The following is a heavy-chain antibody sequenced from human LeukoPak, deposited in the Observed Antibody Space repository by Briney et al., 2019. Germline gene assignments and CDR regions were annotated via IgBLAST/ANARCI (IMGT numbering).Heavy chain of an antibody. V-gene: IGHV1-2*02. Sequence: ASVKVSCKTSGYTFTGYYLFWVRQAPGQGLEWMGWINPNSGGTNYAQRFQGRVTLTRDTSISTAYMELSRLKSDDTAVYYCARDLYSNVTELYSSAWTGAFDVWGQGTMVTVS. J-gene: IGHJ3*01. CDR3: ARDLYSNVTELYSSAWTGAFDV. CDR2: INPNSGGT. CDR1: GYTFTGYY. D-gene: IGHD6-19*01.